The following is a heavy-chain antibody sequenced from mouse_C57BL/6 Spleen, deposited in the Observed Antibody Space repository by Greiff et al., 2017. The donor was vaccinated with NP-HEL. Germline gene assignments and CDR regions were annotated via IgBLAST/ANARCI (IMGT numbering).Heavy chain of an antibody. D-gene: IGHD2-4*01. CDR2: INPNNGGT. CDR3: ARQDYDDYAMDY. Sequence: VHVKQSGPELVKPGASVKMSCKASGYTFTDYNMHWVKQSHGKSLEWIGYINPNNGGTSYNQKFKGKATLTVNKSSSTAYMELRSLTSEDSAVYYCARQDYDDYAMDYWGQGTSVTVSS. V-gene: IGHV1-22*01. J-gene: IGHJ4*01. CDR1: GYTFTDYN.